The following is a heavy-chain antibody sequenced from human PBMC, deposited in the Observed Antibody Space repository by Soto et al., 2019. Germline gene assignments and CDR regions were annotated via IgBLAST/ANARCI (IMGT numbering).Heavy chain of an antibody. CDR1: TDSVGNYD. CDR3: ARDDFWGGRTHDF. D-gene: IGHD3-3*01. Sequence: SETLSLTCTVSTDSVGNYDWSWIRKPAGKTLEWSGRVYFSGDTNYNPSLKSRVTMSVDTSKNQFSLRLSSVTAADTAVYYCARDDFWGGRTHDFWGQGTQVTVSS. CDR2: VYFSGDT. V-gene: IGHV4-4*07. J-gene: IGHJ4*02.